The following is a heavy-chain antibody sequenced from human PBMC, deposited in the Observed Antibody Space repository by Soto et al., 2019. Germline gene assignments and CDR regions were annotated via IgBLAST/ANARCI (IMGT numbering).Heavy chain of an antibody. CDR3: ASGIGITFGGVTREFDS. CDR2: IIPMFGTP. Sequence: QVQLVQSGADVKNLGSSVKVSCRASGAPLGSIASSWVRQAPGQGLECLGRIIPMFGTPNYAQKFQGRVTITAEETTSTSHMELSSLRLEDTAVYYCASGIGITFGGVTREFDSWGQGTLVTVSS. J-gene: IGHJ4*02. CDR1: GAPLGSIA. D-gene: IGHD3-16*01. V-gene: IGHV1-69*01.